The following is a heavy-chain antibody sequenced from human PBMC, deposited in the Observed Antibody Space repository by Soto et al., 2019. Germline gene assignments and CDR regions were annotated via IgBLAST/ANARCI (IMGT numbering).Heavy chain of an antibody. CDR3: AKDQLRGVRGVITYYYGMDV. CDR2: ISCDGSNK. CDR1: GFTFTSYG. Sequence: QGQLVESGGGVVQPGRSRRLSCSASGFTFTSYGMHWVRQAPGKGLEWVAVISCDGSNKYYSDSVKGRCTISIDNSKNTLYLQMNSLRAEDTAVYYCAKDQLRGVRGVITYYYGMDVWGQGTTVTVSS. D-gene: IGHD3-10*01. J-gene: IGHJ6*02. V-gene: IGHV3-30*18.